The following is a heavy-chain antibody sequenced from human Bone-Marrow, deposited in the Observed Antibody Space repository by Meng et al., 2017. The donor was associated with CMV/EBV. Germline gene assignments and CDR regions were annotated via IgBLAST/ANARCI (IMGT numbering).Heavy chain of an antibody. J-gene: IGHJ6*02. Sequence: GGSLRLSCAASGFTFSSYAMSWVRQAPGKGREWVSAISGSGGSTYYADSVKGRFTISRDNSKNTLYLQMNSLRAEDTAVYYCAKAHIRCSSTSCYTVENYYYYGMDVWRQRNTVTV. V-gene: IGHV3-23*01. CDR2: ISGSGGST. D-gene: IGHD2-2*02. CDR3: AKAHIRCSSTSCYTVENYYYYGMDV. CDR1: GFTFSSYA.